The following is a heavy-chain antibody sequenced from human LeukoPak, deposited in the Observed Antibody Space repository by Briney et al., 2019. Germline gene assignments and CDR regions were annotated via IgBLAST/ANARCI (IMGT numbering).Heavy chain of an antibody. Sequence: GGSLRLSCAASGFTVNTNYLSWVRQAPGKGLEWVSVIYSGGSTYYADSVKGRFTISRDNSKNTLYLQMNSLRAEDTAVYYCARPARGSSSWYLGAFDIWGQGTMVTVSS. D-gene: IGHD6-13*01. V-gene: IGHV3-53*05. J-gene: IGHJ3*02. CDR1: GFTVNTNY. CDR3: ARPARGSSSWYLGAFDI. CDR2: IYSGGST.